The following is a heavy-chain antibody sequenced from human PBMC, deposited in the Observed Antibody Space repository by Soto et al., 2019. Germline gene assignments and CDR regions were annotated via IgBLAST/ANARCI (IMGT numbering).Heavy chain of an antibody. V-gene: IGHV3-30-3*01. D-gene: IGHD2-21*01. CDR1: GFIFSSYS. CDR2: ISNDGSNK. Sequence: QVQLVESGGGVVQPGRSLRLSCAASGFIFSSYSMHWVRQAPGKGLEWVAIISNDGSNKYYVDSVKGRFTISRDNSNNTLSLQMNSLRAEDTAVYYCARDQFLEAFDIWGQGTRVTVSS. J-gene: IGHJ3*02. CDR3: ARDQFLEAFDI.